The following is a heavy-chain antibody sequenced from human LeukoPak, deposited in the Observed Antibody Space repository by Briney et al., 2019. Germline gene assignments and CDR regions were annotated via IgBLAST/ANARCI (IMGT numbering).Heavy chain of an antibody. CDR3: ARDGDIVVVPAADYYYYYYMDV. V-gene: IGHV3-23*01. CDR2: ISGSGGST. J-gene: IGHJ6*03. D-gene: IGHD2-2*01. Sequence: GGSLRLSCAASGFTFSGYAMSWVRQAPGQGLEWVSAISGSGGSTYYADSVKGRFTISRDNSKNTLYLQMNSLRAEDTAVYYCARDGDIVVVPAADYYYYYYMDVWGKGTTVTVSS. CDR1: GFTFSGYA.